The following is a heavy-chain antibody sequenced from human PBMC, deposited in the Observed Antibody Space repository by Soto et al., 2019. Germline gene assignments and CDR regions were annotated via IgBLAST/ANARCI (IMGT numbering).Heavy chain of an antibody. CDR3: ARGGDGSSWYYYYGMDV. CDR2: ISYDGSNK. V-gene: IGHV3-30-3*01. CDR1: GFTFSSYA. Sequence: GGSLRLSCAASGFTFSSYAMHWVRQAPGKGLEWVAVISYDGSNKYYADSVKGRFTISRDNSKNTLYLQMNSLRAEDTAVYYCARGGDGSSWYYYYGMDVWGQGTTVTVSS. D-gene: IGHD6-13*01. J-gene: IGHJ6*02.